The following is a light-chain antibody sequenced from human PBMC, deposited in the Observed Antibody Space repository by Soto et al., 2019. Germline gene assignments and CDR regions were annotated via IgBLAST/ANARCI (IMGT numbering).Light chain of an antibody. CDR1: SSDVGGYNY. CDR2: DVT. J-gene: IGLJ3*02. V-gene: IGLV2-14*01. Sequence: QSALTQPASVSGSPGQSITISCTGTSSDVGGYNYVSWYQQYPGKAPKLMIYDVTNRPSGVSNRFSGSKSGNTASLTISGLQAEDGADYYCSSYTSSSTPLVFGGGTKLTVL. CDR3: SSYTSSSTPLV.